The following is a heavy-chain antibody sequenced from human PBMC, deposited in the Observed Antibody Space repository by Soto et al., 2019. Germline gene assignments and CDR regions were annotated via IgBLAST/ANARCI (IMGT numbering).Heavy chain of an antibody. Sequence: GGSLSLSCAASGFTFSSYAMSWVRQAPGKGLEWVSAISGSGGSTYYADSVKGRFTISRDNSKNTLYLQMNSLRAEDTAVYYCAKDRRITIFGVVTDYGMDVWGQGTTVTVSS. CDR1: GFTFSSYA. CDR3: AKDRRITIFGVVTDYGMDV. J-gene: IGHJ6*02. CDR2: ISGSGGST. D-gene: IGHD3-3*01. V-gene: IGHV3-23*01.